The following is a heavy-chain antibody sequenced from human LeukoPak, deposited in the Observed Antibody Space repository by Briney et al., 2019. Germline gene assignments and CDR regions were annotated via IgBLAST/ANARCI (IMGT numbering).Heavy chain of an antibody. V-gene: IGHV1-69*15. CDR1: GGTFSSYG. J-gene: IGHJ4*02. CDR3: AREHYGSGSYYSGYYFDY. Sequence: SVKVSCKPSGGTFSSYGINWVRQAPGQGLEWMGRIIPMFHTTNYAQKFQDRVTITADESTSTAYMELSSLRSEDTAVYYCAREHYGSGSYYSGYYFDYWGQGTLVTVSS. D-gene: IGHD3-10*01. CDR2: IIPMFHTT.